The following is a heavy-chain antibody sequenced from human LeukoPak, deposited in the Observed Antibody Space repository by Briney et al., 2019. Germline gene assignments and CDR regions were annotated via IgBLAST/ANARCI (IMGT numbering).Heavy chain of an antibody. J-gene: IGHJ4*02. V-gene: IGHV3-7*01. D-gene: IGHD1-26*01. CDR2: IKQDGSEI. Sequence: GGSLRLSCAASGFTFSSYWMSWVRQIPGKGLEWVANIKQDGSEIYYVDSVKGRFTISRDNAKNSLNLQMNSLRAEDKAVYYCARDKIVGATYLDYWGQGTPVTVSS. CDR1: GFTFSSYW. CDR3: ARDKIVGATYLDY.